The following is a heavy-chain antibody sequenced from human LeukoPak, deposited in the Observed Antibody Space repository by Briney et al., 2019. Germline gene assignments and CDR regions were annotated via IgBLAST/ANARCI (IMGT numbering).Heavy chain of an antibody. CDR2: VYSSGST. CDR1: GDSISGSY. J-gene: IGHJ4*02. D-gene: IGHD6-19*01. Sequence: SETLSLTCTVSGDSISGSYWTWIRQPAGKGLEWNGRVYSSGSTNYNPSLKSRVTMSIDTSKNQFSLKLSSVTAADTAVYYCARDRQWLENDYWGQGTLVTVSS. V-gene: IGHV4-4*07. CDR3: ARDRQWLENDY.